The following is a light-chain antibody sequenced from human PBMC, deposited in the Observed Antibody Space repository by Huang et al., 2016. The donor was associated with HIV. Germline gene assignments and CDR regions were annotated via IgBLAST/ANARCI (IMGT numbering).Light chain of an antibody. Sequence: DIQMTQSPSSLSASPGFRVTLSCRANQDIGNFLAGYQHKPGGVPRLLIYGATTLQSGVPSRFSGRGSGTDFTLTITSFQPDDVATYYCQRYDSAPRAFGQGTKVEI. CDR1: QDIGNF. CDR2: GAT. CDR3: QRYDSAPRA. J-gene: IGKJ1*01. V-gene: IGKV1-27*01.